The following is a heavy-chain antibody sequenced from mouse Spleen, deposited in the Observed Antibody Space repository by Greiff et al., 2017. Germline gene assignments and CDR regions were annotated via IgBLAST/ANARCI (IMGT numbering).Heavy chain of an antibody. Sequence: QVQLQQPGAELVRPGSSVKLSCKASGYTFTSYWMHWVKQRPIQGLEWIGNIDPSDSETHYNQKFKDKATLTVDKSSSTAYMQLSSLTSEDSAVYYCARGKVRRYYAMDYWGQGTSVPVSS. CDR3: ARGKVRRYYAMDY. D-gene: IGHD2-14*01. CDR1: GYTFTSYW. V-gene: IGHV1-52*01. CDR2: IDPSDSET. J-gene: IGHJ4*01.